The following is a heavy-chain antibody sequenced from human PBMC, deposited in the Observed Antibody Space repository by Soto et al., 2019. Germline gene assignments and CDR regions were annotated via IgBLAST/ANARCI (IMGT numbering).Heavy chain of an antibody. D-gene: IGHD3-3*01. V-gene: IGHV3-30-3*02. CDR2: IKSDGTTA. J-gene: IGHJ5*02. Sequence: QVKLVESGGGVVQPGRSRRLPCVTSGFTFRSYGMHWVRQSPDKGLEWVAVIKSDGTTADYIESVKGRFFISRDNSKKTVYLQMNNLRPEDTGIYYCAKPRSSLEWPPFDPWGQGTLVTVSS. CDR1: GFTFRSYG. CDR3: AKPRSSLEWPPFDP.